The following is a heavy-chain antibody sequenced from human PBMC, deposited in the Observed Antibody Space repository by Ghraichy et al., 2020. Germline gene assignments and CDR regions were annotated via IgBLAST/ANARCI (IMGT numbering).Heavy chain of an antibody. CDR1: GFTFSSYA. J-gene: IGHJ3*02. D-gene: IGHD3-22*01. Sequence: GESLNISCAASGFTFSSYAMSWVRQAPGKGLEWVSAISGSGGSTYYADSVKGRFTISRDNSKNTLYLQMNSLRAEDTAVYYCAKEDGWYYYDSSGYYRPPRSDAFDIWGQGTMVTVSS. V-gene: IGHV3-23*01. CDR2: ISGSGGST. CDR3: AKEDGWYYYDSSGYYRPPRSDAFDI.